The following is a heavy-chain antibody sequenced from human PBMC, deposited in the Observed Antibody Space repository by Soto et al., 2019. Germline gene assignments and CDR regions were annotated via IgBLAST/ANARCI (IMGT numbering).Heavy chain of an antibody. V-gene: IGHV5-10-1*01. CDR2: IDPSDSQT. CDR3: ARQIYDSDTGPNFQYYFDS. J-gene: IGHJ4*02. CDR1: GYSFAVYW. D-gene: IGHD3-22*01. Sequence: GESLKISCNGSGYSFAVYWIAWVRQKPGKGLEWMGRIDPSDSQTYYSPSFRGHVTISVTKSITTVFLQWSSLRASDTAMYYCARQIYDSDTGPNFQYYFDSWGQGTPVTVSS.